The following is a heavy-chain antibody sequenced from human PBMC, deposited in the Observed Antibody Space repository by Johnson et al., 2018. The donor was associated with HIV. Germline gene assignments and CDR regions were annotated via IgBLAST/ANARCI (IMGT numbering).Heavy chain of an antibody. D-gene: IGHD5-18*01. CDR3: ARDGRGLVTRGSFDV. CDR1: EFTFSSYD. CDR2: IRYDGTNK. J-gene: IGHJ3*01. Sequence: QVQLVESGGGVVQPGGSLKLSCAASEFTFSSYDMHWVRQAPGKGLEWVTFIRYDGTNKYYADSVKGRFTISRDNSKNFLYLQMNSLRPEDTAVYYCARDGRGLVTRGSFDVWGQGTVVTVSS. V-gene: IGHV3-30*02.